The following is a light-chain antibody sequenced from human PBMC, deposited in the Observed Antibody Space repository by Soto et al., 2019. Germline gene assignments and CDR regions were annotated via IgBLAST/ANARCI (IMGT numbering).Light chain of an antibody. CDR2: KAS. Sequence: DIQMTQSPSTLSASVGDRVTITCRASQSISSWLAWYQQKPGKAPNLLIYKASTLGSGVPSRFSGGGSGTVFTLTIISLQPDDFATYYCQQHSSSSPYTFGQGTKLENK. CDR1: QSISSW. V-gene: IGKV1-5*03. J-gene: IGKJ2*01. CDR3: QQHSSSSPYT.